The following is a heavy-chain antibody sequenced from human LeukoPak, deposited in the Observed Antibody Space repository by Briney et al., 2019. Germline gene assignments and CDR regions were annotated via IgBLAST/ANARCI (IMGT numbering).Heavy chain of an antibody. CDR2: IYYSGST. J-gene: IGHJ3*02. CDR1: GGSISSSSYY. V-gene: IGHV4-39*01. Sequence: PSATLSLTCTVSGGSISSSSYYWGWIRQPPGKGLEWFGSIYYSGSTYYNPSLKSRVTISVDTSKNQFSLKLSSVTAADTAVYYCASLIAVAGSEAFDIWGQGTMVTVSS. CDR3: ASLIAVAGSEAFDI. D-gene: IGHD6-19*01.